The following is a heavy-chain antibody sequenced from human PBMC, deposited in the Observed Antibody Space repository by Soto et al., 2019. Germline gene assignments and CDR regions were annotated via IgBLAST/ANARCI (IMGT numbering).Heavy chain of an antibody. CDR1: GGSITTGGYY. CDR2: RYYSEST. CDR3: ARTKCSGGSCYSWSLDY. Sequence: SETLSLTCTVSGGSITTGGYYWSWIRQLPGKGLEWIGHRYYSESTYYDPSLKSRVSISLDTSKNQFSLKLSFVTAADTAMYYCARTKCSGGSCYSWSLDYWGQGTPVTVSS. D-gene: IGHD2-15*01. V-gene: IGHV4-31*03. J-gene: IGHJ4*02.